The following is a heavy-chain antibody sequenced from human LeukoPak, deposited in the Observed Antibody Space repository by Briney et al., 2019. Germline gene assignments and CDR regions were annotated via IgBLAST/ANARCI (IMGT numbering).Heavy chain of an antibody. D-gene: IGHD3-9*01. Sequence: MTSETLSLTCAVYGGSFSGYYWSWIRQPPGKGLEWIGEINHSGSTNYNPSLKSRVTISVDTSKNQFSLKLSSVTAADTAVYYCARQGDILTGYTWFDPWGQGTLVTVSS. J-gene: IGHJ5*02. CDR2: INHSGST. CDR1: GGSFSGYY. V-gene: IGHV4-34*01. CDR3: ARQGDILTGYTWFDP.